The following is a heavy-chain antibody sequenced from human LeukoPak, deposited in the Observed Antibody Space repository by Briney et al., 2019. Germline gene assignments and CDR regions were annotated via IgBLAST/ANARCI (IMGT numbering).Heavy chain of an antibody. CDR3: AREKPIAVAGTGWFDP. CDR1: GGSISSYD. CDR2: IYTSGST. J-gene: IGHJ5*02. V-gene: IGHV4-4*07. D-gene: IGHD6-19*01. Sequence: PSETLSLTCTVSGGSISSYDWSWIRQPAGKGLEWIGRIYTSGSTNYNPSLKSRVTMSVDTSKNQFSLKLSSVTAADTAVYYCAREKPIAVAGTGWFDPWGQGTLVTVSS.